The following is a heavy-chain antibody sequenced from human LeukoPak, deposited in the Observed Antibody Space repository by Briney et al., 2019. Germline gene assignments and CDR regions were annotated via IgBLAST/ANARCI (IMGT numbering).Heavy chain of an antibody. J-gene: IGHJ5*02. CDR2: IYYTGSS. CDR1: RDSISSSDYY. V-gene: IGHV4-39*07. Sequence: PSETLLLTCTVSRDSISSSDYYWGWIRQPPGKGLEWIGNIYYTGSSSYNSSLKSRVTISVDTSKNQFSLQLSSVTAADTAVYYCARENYCTNGVCWAFDPWGQGTLVTVSS. D-gene: IGHD2-8*01. CDR3: ARENYCTNGVCWAFDP.